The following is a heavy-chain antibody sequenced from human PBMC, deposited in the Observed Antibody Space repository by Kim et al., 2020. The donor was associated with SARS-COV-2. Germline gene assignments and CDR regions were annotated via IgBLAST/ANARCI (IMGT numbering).Heavy chain of an antibody. CDR1: GFTFSGSA. D-gene: IGHD1-1*01. J-gene: IGHJ3*02. V-gene: IGHV3-73*01. CDR3: TSVPATTSALWDAFD. Sequence: GSLRLSCAASGFTFSGSAIHWVRQASGKGLAWVGRIRSKANSYASTYAASVRGRFSISRDDSKNTAYLQMNNLKTEDTAGYYCTSVPATTSALWDAFD. CDR2: IRSKANSYAS.